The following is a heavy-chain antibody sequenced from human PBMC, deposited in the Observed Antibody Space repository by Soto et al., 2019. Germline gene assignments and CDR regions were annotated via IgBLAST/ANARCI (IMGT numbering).Heavy chain of an antibody. CDR1: GDSMSSYY. V-gene: IGHV4-59*01. CDR3: ARAKSNYQSFDH. D-gene: IGHD4-4*01. CDR2: IYYSGST. J-gene: IGHJ4*02. Sequence: PSETLSLTCTVSGDSMSSYYWSWIRQPPGKGLEWIGYIYYSGSTTYNPSLRSRVTMSVDTSKNQFSLRLSSVTAADTAVYYCARAKSNYQSFDHWGQGSQVTVSS.